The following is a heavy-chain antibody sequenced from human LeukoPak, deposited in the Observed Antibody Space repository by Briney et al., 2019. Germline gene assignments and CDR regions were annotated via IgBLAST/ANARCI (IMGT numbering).Heavy chain of an antibody. D-gene: IGHD3-16*02. V-gene: IGHV4-4*09. Sequence: SETLSLTCTVSGGSISSYYWSWIRQPPGKGLEWIGYIYTSGSTNYNPSLKSRVTISVDTSKNQFSLKLSSVTAADTAVYYCARHGIYYDYVWGSYPQGNWFDPWGQGTLVTVSS. CDR2: IYTSGST. CDR3: ARHGIYYDYVWGSYPQGNWFDP. CDR1: GGSISSYY. J-gene: IGHJ5*02.